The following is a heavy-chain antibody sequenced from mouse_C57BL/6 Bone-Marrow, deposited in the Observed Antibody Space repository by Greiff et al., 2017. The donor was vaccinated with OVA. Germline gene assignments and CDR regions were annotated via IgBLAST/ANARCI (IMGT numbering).Heavy chain of an antibody. CDR2: LSSGGSYT. Sequence: EVQGVESGGDLVKPGGSLKLSCAASGFTFSSYGMSWVRQTPDKRLEWVATLSSGGSYTYYPDSVTGRFTISRDNAKNTLYLQMSSLKSEDTAMYYCALYGSSPDYWGQGTTLTVSS. V-gene: IGHV5-6*01. CDR1: GFTFSSYG. J-gene: IGHJ2*01. D-gene: IGHD1-1*01. CDR3: ALYGSSPDY.